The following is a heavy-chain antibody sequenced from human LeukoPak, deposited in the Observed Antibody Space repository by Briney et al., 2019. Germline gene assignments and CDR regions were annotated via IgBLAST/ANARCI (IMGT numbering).Heavy chain of an antibody. J-gene: IGHJ3*02. D-gene: IGHD6-19*01. CDR3: ARASSGWRGAFDI. V-gene: IGHV3-23*01. CDR1: GFTFSDYA. CDR2: ISASGASP. Sequence: GGSLRLSCAASGFTFSDYAMIWVRQAPGKGLEWVAGISASGASPYYADSVKGRFTISRDNSMNTLYVQMNSLRAEDTAVYYCARASSGWRGAFDIWGQGTMVTVSS.